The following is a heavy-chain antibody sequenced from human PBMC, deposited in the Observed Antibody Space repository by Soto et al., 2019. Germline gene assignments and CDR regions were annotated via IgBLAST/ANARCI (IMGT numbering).Heavy chain of an antibody. D-gene: IGHD3-16*02. CDR2: ISYSGGS. Sequence: PSETLSLTCTVSGGSLSSYYWSWIRQPPGKGLELIGHISYSGGSKYSPSFRSRVSMSIDTSKSQVSLKLSSVTAADTAIYYCARDLYQGLSWFDPWGQGTLVTVS. CDR1: GGSLSSYY. CDR3: ARDLYQGLSWFDP. J-gene: IGHJ5*02. V-gene: IGHV4-59*01.